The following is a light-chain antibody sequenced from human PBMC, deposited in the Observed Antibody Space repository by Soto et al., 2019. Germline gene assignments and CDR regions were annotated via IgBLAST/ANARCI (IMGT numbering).Light chain of an antibody. Sequence: DIQMTQSPSSLSASVGDRVTITCRASQSISSYLNWYQQKPGKAPKLLIYAASSWQSGVPSRFSGSGSGTDFTLTISRLQPEDFATYYCQQSYSTPWTFGQGTKVEIK. CDR3: QQSYSTPWT. CDR2: AAS. V-gene: IGKV1-39*01. J-gene: IGKJ1*01. CDR1: QSISSY.